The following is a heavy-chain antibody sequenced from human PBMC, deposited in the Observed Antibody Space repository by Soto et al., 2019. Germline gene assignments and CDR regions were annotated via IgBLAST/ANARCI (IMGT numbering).Heavy chain of an antibody. CDR1: GFTFSFCA. J-gene: IGHJ4*02. V-gene: IGHV3-23*01. CDR3: VKGNSHSYYYFDY. Sequence: EVQLLESGGGLVQPGGSLRLSCAASGFTFSFCAMNWVRQAPGKGLEWVSSTRGSVGDTYYEDSVRGRFTISRDNSKSRRYLQMNSVRVEDTAVYYCVKGNSHSYYYFDYWGQGTLVTVSS. CDR2: TRGSVGDT. D-gene: IGHD1-26*01.